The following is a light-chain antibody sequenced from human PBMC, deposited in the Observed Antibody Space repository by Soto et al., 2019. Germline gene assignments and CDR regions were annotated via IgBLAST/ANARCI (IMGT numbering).Light chain of an antibody. J-gene: IGKJ2*01. Sequence: DIVMTQSPDSLAVSLGERATINCKSSQSVLYNSNNKNYLAWYQQKPGQPPKLLIYWASTRESGVPDRFSGSGSGSDLTLTISSLQAEDVAVYYCQQYYSPPYTFGQGTKLEIK. CDR2: WAS. CDR1: QSVLYNSNNKNY. V-gene: IGKV4-1*01. CDR3: QQYYSPPYT.